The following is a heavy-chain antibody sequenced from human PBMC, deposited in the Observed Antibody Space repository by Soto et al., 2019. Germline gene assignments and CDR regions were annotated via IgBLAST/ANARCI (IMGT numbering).Heavy chain of an antibody. D-gene: IGHD3-10*01. J-gene: IGHJ3*02. CDR2: IYYSGST. CDR1: GGSISSYY. V-gene: IGHV4-59*01. CDR3: ARVWGGAFDI. Sequence: SSETLSLTCTVSGGSISSYYWSWIRQPPGKGLEWIGYIYYSGSTNYNPSLKSRVTISVDTSKNQFSLKLSSVTAAGTAVYYCARVWGGAFDIWGQGTMVTVSS.